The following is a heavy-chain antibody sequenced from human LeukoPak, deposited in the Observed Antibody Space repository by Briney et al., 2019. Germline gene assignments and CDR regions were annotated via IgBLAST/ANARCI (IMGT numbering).Heavy chain of an antibody. Sequence: GGSLRLSCAASGFTFDDYGMSWVRQAPGKGLEWVSGINWNGGSTGYADSVKGRFTISRDNSKKTLDLQMNSLTAEDTALYYCAKDRGTGFLHDWTVSSWGQGTRVTVSS. CDR1: GFTFDDYG. CDR3: AKDRGTGFLHDWTVSS. D-gene: IGHD3/OR15-3a*01. CDR2: INWNGGST. V-gene: IGHV3-20*04. J-gene: IGHJ4*02.